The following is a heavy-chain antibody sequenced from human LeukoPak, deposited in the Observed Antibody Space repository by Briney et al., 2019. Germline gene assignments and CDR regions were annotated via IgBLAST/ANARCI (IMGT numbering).Heavy chain of an antibody. CDR1: GGTFSSYA. V-gene: IGHV1-18*01. CDR2: ISAYNGNT. Sequence: ASVKVSCKASGGTFSSYAISWVRQAPGQGLEWMGWISAYNGNTNYAQKLQGRVTMTTDTSTSTAYMELGSLRSDDTAVYYCARDPLGYCSSTSCYTYYYGMDVWGQGTTVTVSS. D-gene: IGHD2-2*02. CDR3: ARDPLGYCSSTSCYTYYYGMDV. J-gene: IGHJ6*02.